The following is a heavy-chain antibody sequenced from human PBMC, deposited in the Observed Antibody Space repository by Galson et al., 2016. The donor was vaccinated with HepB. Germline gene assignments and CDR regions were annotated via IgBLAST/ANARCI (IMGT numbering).Heavy chain of an antibody. CDR1: GFTFSSFA. CDR3: AKAEGYCSGGSCHLGMDV. Sequence: SLRLSCAASGFTFSSFAMRWVRQAPGKGLEWVSAINGGSTYYADSVKGRFTISRDNSKDTLYLQMNSLRAEDTAVYYCAKAEGYCSGGSCHLGMDVWGQGTTVTVSS. V-gene: IGHV3-23*01. CDR2: INGGST. D-gene: IGHD2-15*01. J-gene: IGHJ6*02.